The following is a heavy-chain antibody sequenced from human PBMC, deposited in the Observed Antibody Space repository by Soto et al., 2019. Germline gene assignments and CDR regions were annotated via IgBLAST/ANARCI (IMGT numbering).Heavy chain of an antibody. Sequence: ASVKVSCKASGGTFSSYAISWVRQAPGQGLEWMGGIIPIFGTANYAQKFQGRVTITADKSTSTAYMELSSLRSEDTAVYYCARDEDIVVVPAAIHYYYGMDVWGQGTTVTVSS. J-gene: IGHJ6*02. CDR2: IIPIFGTA. CDR3: ARDEDIVVVPAAIHYYYGMDV. V-gene: IGHV1-69*06. D-gene: IGHD2-2*02. CDR1: GGTFSSYA.